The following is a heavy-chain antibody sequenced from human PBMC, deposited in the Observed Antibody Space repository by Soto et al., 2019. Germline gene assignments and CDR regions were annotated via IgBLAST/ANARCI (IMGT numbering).Heavy chain of an antibody. CDR3: ASEPIAVAGTLGY. CDR1: GGSFSGYY. D-gene: IGHD6-19*01. V-gene: IGHV4-34*01. CDR2: INHSGST. Sequence: QVQLQQWGAGLLKPSETLSLTCAVYGGSFSGYYWSWIRQPPGKGLEWIGEINHSGSTNYNPSLKSRVTISVDTSKNQFSLKLSSVTAADTAVYYCASEPIAVAGTLGYWGQGTLVTVSS. J-gene: IGHJ4*02.